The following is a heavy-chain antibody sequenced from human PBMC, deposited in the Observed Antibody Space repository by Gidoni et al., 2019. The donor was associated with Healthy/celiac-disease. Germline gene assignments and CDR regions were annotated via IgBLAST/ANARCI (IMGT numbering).Heavy chain of an antibody. CDR2: ISWNSGSI. V-gene: IGHV3-9*01. J-gene: IGHJ3*02. CDR3: AKDMQGALWVGAFDI. Sequence: EVQLVESGGGLVQPGRSLRLSCAASGFTFDDYAMHWVRQAPGKGLEWVSGISWNSGSIGYADSVKGRFTISRDNAKNSLYLQMNSLRAEDTALYYCAKDMQGALWVGAFDIWGQGTMVTVSS. D-gene: IGHD5-18*01. CDR1: GFTFDDYA.